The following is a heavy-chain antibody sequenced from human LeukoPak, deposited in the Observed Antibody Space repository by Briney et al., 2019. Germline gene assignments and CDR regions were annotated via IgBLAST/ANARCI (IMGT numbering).Heavy chain of an antibody. Sequence: PSETLSLTCTVSGGSISSYYWSWIRQPPGKGLEWIGYIYYSGSTNYNPSLKSRVTISVDTSKNQFSLKLSSVTAADTAVYYCARGSGSYSPRRRFFFDYWGQGTLVTVSS. CDR2: IYYSGST. V-gene: IGHV4-59*01. CDR3: ARGSGSYSPRRRFFFDY. CDR1: GGSISSYY. D-gene: IGHD1-26*01. J-gene: IGHJ4*02.